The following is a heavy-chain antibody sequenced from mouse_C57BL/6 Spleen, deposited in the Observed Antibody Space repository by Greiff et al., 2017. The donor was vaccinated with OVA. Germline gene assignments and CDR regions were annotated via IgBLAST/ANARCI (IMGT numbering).Heavy chain of an antibody. J-gene: IGHJ3*01. CDR1: GYTFTSYW. CDR2: INPSNGGT. Sequence: QVQLQQPGTELVKPGASVKLSCKASGYTFTSYWMHWVKQRPGQGLEWIGNINPSNGGTKYNEKFKSKATLTVDKSSSTAYMQLSSLTSEDSAVYYCARSGNDYDKFAYWGQGTLVTVSA. CDR3: ARSGNDYDKFAY. D-gene: IGHD2-4*01. V-gene: IGHV1-53*01.